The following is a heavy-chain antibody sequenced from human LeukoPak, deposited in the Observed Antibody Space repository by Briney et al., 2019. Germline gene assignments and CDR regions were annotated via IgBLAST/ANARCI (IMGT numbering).Heavy chain of an antibody. D-gene: IGHD5-24*01. CDR3: ARDGDGYNSDY. Sequence: GASVNVSCKASGGTFSSYAISWVRQAPGQGLEWMGGIIPIFGTANYAQKFQGRVTITADESTSTAYMELSSLRSEDTAVYYCARDGDGYNSDYWGQGTLVTVSS. J-gene: IGHJ4*02. V-gene: IGHV1-69*01. CDR2: IIPIFGTA. CDR1: GGTFSSYA.